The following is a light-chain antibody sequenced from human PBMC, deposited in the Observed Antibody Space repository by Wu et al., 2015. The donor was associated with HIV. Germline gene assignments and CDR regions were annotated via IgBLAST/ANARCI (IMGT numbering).Light chain of an antibody. CDR2: GAS. J-gene: IGKJ1*01. Sequence: EMVMTQSPATLSVSPGQRATLSCRASQTVGSNLAWYQQKPGQTPRLLIYGASTRATGIPGRFSGSGSGTAFTLTISSLQSEDLAVYYCQQYRAWSWTFGQGTRVEFK. CDR1: QTVGSN. V-gene: IGKV3-15*01. CDR3: QQYRAWSWT.